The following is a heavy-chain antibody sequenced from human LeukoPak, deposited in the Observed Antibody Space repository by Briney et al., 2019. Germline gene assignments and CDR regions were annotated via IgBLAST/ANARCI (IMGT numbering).Heavy chain of an antibody. CDR2: ISDDGRST. CDR3: ARDGMSGSPYAFDI. J-gene: IGHJ3*02. D-gene: IGHD1-26*01. Sequence: PGGSLILSCAASGFTFSSYGMSWVRQAPGTGLEWVSTISDDGRSTYYADSVKGRFTISRDNAKNSLFLQMNSLRAEDTALYYCARDGMSGSPYAFDIWGQGTMVTVSS. CDR1: GFTFSSYG. V-gene: IGHV3-23*01.